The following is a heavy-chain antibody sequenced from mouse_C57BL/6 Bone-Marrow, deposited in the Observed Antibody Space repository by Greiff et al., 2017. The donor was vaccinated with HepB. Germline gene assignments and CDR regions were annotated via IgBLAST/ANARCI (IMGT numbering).Heavy chain of an antibody. CDR3: ARSAWFAY. Sequence: VQLQQSGPELVKPGASVKISCKASGYSFTGYYMNWVKQSPEKSLEWIGEINPSTGGTTYNQKFKAKATLTVDKSSSTAYMQLKSLTSEDAAVYYFARSAWFAYWGQGTLVTVSA. V-gene: IGHV1-42*01. J-gene: IGHJ3*01. CDR2: INPSTGGT. CDR1: GYSFTGYY.